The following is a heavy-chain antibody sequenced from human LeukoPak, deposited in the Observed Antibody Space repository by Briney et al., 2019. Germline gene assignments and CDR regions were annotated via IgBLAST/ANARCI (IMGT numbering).Heavy chain of an antibody. Sequence: PGGSLRLSCAASGFTFSSYAMSWVRQAPGKGLEWVSAISGSGASTYYADSVKGRFTISRDNSKNTLYLQMNSLRAEDTAVYYCAKKGIFGVVIIPVYYFDYWGQGTLVTVPS. V-gene: IGHV3-23*01. D-gene: IGHD3-3*01. CDR1: GFTFSSYA. CDR2: ISGSGAST. J-gene: IGHJ4*02. CDR3: AKKGIFGVVIIPVYYFDY.